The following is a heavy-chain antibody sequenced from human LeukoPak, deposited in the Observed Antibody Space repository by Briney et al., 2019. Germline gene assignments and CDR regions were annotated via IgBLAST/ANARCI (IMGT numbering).Heavy chain of an antibody. J-gene: IGHJ4*02. V-gene: IGHV3-21*01. D-gene: IGHD2-15*01. Sequence: GGSLRLSCAASGFTSSGSSMNWVRQTPGKGLGWVSSISSSGNDKYYADSVKGRFTISRDNAKNSLYLQLNSLRAEDTAVYYCARDSVVADFDYWGQGTLVTVSS. CDR2: ISSSGNDK. CDR3: ARDSVVADFDY. CDR1: GFTSSGSS.